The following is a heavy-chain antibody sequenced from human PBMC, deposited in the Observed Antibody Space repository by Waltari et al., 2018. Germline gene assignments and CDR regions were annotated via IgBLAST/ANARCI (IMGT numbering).Heavy chain of an antibody. V-gene: IGHV4-34*01. CDR1: GGSFSGYY. CDR2: INHSGST. Sequence: QVQLQQWGAGLLKPSETLSLTCAVYGGSFSGYYWSWIRQPPGKGLEWIGEINHSGSTNYNPSLKSRVTISVDTSKNQFSLKLSSVTAADTAVYYCARTRDDFWSGYYSPFFDYWGQGTLVTVSS. CDR3: ARTRDDFWSGYYSPFFDY. J-gene: IGHJ4*02. D-gene: IGHD3-3*01.